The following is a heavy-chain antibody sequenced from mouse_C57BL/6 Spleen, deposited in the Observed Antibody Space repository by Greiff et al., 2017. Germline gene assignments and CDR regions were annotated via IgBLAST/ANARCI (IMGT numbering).Heavy chain of an antibody. CDR3: ARSRSYYDYDGAY. Sequence: QVQLKQSGAELVRPGTSVKVSCKASGYAFTNYLIEWVKQRPGQGLEWIGVINPGSGGTNYNEKFKGKATLTADKSSSTAYMQLSSLTSEDSAVYFCARSRSYYDYDGAYWGQGTLVTVSA. V-gene: IGHV1-54*01. J-gene: IGHJ3*01. CDR2: INPGSGGT. D-gene: IGHD2-4*01. CDR1: GYAFTNYL.